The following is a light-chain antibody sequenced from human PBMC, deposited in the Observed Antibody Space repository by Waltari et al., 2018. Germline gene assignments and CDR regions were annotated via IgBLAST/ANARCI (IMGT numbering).Light chain of an antibody. J-gene: IGLJ2*01. CDR1: SSDVGSDNL. CDR3: CSYAGSSPL. V-gene: IGLV2-23*02. CDR2: EVS. Sequence: QSALTQPASVSGSPGQSITISCTGTSSDVGSDNLVSWYQQHPGKAPKPMIYEVSKRPSGVSNRFAGSKPGNTASLTISGLQAEDEADYYCCSYAGSSPLFGGGTKLTVL.